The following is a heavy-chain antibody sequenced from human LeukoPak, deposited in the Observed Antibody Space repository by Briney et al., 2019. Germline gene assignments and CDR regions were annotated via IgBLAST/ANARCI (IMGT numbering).Heavy chain of an antibody. J-gene: IGHJ1*01. CDR1: GFTFSDYY. CDR3: AKVMGYYYDSSGYPFQH. Sequence: PGGSLRLSCAASGFTFSDYYMSWLRQAPGKGLEWISYISATDSPRFYADSVKGRFTISRDNAKNSLYLQMNSLRAEATAVYYCAKVMGYYYDSSGYPFQHWGQGTLVTVSS. CDR2: ISATDSPR. D-gene: IGHD3-22*01. V-gene: IGHV3-11*04.